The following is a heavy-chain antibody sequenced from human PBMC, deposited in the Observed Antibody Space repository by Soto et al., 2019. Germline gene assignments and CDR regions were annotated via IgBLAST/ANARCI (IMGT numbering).Heavy chain of an antibody. Sequence: EVQLVQSGAEVKKPGESLKISCKGSGYSFTSYWIGWVRQMPGKGLEWMGIIYPGDSDTRYSPSFQGQVTISADKSIRNADLQWSRLKASDTAMYYCAGLTDIVVVVAALGAFDIWGQGTMVTASS. CDR3: AGLTDIVVVVAALGAFDI. D-gene: IGHD2-15*01. J-gene: IGHJ3*02. CDR1: GYSFTSYW. V-gene: IGHV5-51*03. CDR2: IYPGDSDT.